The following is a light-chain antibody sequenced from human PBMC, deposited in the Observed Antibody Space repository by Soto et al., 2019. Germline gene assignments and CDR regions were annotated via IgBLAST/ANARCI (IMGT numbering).Light chain of an antibody. CDR2: ATS. CDR3: QHYGWSPQ. J-gene: IGKJ2*01. CDR1: QSVNTAH. V-gene: IGKV3-20*01. Sequence: EIVLTQSPGTLSLSPGERATLSCRTSQSVNTAHLAWYRQRPGQTPKLLIYATSKRAAGTPDRFSGGGTGTDFTLTISRLEPEDFAMYYCQHYGWSPQFGQRTKLEI.